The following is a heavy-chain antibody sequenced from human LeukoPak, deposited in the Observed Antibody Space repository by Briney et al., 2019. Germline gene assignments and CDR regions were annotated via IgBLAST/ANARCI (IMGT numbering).Heavy chain of an antibody. CDR2: INAGNGNT. J-gene: IGHJ4*02. CDR3: ARAIDGYNYWFDY. Sequence: ASVKVSCKASGYTFTSYAMHWVRQAPGQRLEWMGWINAGNGNTKYSQKFQGRVTITRDTSASTAYMEQSSLRSEDTAVYYCARAIDGYNYWFDYWGQGTLVTVSS. V-gene: IGHV1-3*01. D-gene: IGHD5-24*01. CDR1: GYTFTSYA.